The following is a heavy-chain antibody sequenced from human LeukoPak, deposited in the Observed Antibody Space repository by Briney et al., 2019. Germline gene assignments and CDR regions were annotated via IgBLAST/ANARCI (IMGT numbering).Heavy chain of an antibody. V-gene: IGHV3-23*01. Sequence: GGPLRLSCAASGFTFSSYAMSWVRQAPGKGLEWVSVLSGGGSSTNYGYSVKGRFTISRDSSKNTLYLQMNSLRAEDTAVYYCAKDRYNAVRNFDYWGQGTLVTVSS. CDR3: AKDRYNAVRNFDY. CDR1: GFTFSSYA. CDR2: LSGGGSST. J-gene: IGHJ4*02. D-gene: IGHD5-24*01.